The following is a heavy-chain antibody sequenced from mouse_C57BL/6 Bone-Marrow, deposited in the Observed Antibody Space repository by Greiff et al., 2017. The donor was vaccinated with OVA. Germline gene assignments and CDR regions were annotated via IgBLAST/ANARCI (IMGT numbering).Heavy chain of an antibody. J-gene: IGHJ3*01. CDR1: GYTFTSYW. CDR2: IDPSDSET. D-gene: IGHD3-2*02. CDR3: ARSGKLRLDFAY. V-gene: IGHV1-52*01. Sequence: QVQLQQPGAELVRPGSSVKLSCKASGYTFTSYWMHWVKQRPIQGLEWIGNIDPSDSETHYNQKFKDKATLTVDKSSSTAYMQLSSLTSEDSAVYYCARSGKLRLDFAYWGQGTLVTVSA.